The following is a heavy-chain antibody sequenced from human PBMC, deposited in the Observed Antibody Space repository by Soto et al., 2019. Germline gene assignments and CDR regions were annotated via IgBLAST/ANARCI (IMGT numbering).Heavy chain of an antibody. CDR2: ISSSSSYI. V-gene: IGHV3-21*01. CDR1: GFTFSSYI. CDR3: ARDLDPIHLGELSSHYYFDY. Sequence: GGSLRLSCAASGFTFSSYIMNWVRQAPGKGLEWVSSISSSSSYIYYADSVKGRFTISRDNAKNSLYLQMNSLRAEDTAVYYCARDLDPIHLGELSSHYYFDYWGQGTLVTVSS. D-gene: IGHD3-16*02. J-gene: IGHJ4*02.